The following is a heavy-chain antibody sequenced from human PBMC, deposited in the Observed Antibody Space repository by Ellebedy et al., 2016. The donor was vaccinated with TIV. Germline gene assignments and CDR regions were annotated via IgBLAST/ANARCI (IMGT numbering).Heavy chain of an antibody. D-gene: IGHD2-8*01. Sequence: GESLKISCAASGFTFSNYWMNWLRQAPGKGLEWVANIKQDGTENYYVDSVKGRFTISRDNAKNSLYLQMHSLTVDDTAEYYCARNGYCTPSNCRSYNWFDPWGQGTLVTVSS. CDR1: GFTFSNYW. V-gene: IGHV3-7*01. CDR2: IKQDGTEN. J-gene: IGHJ5*02. CDR3: ARNGYCTPSNCRSYNWFDP.